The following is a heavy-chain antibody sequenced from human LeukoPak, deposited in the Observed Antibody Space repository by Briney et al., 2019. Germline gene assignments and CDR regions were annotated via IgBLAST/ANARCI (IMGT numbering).Heavy chain of an antibody. Sequence: PGGSLRLSCAASGFTFDDYAMHWVRQAPGKGLEWVSLISWDGGSTYYADSVKGRFTISRDNSKNSLYLQMNSLRAEDTASYYCAKDTGGSGYDWAYFDYWGQGTLVTVSS. CDR2: ISWDGGST. V-gene: IGHV3-43D*03. J-gene: IGHJ4*02. D-gene: IGHD5-12*01. CDR3: AKDTGGSGYDWAYFDY. CDR1: GFTFDDYA.